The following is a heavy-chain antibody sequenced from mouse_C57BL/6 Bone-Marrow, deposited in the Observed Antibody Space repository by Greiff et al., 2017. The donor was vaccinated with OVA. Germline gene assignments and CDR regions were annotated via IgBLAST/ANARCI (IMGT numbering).Heavy chain of an antibody. V-gene: IGHV1-64*01. J-gene: IGHJ4*01. D-gene: IGHD4-1*01. CDR1: GYTFTSYW. CDR3: ARKGLTGPPYYAMDY. Sequence: QVQLQQPGAELVKPGASVKLSCKASGYTFTSYWMHWVKQRPGQGLEWIGMIHPNSGSTNYNEKFTSKATLTVDKSSSTAYMQLSSLTSEDSAVYYCARKGLTGPPYYAMDYWGQGTSVTVSS. CDR2: IHPNSGST.